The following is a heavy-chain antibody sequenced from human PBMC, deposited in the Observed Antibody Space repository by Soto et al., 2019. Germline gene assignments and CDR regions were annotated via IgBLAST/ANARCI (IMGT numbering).Heavy chain of an antibody. Sequence: GASVKVSCKTSGYTFTNYYIHWVRQAPGQGLEWMGIVNPSSGSTSYPQKFQGRVTMTRDTSTSTVYMDLSSLKSEDTAVYYCAKGSRGSYLKWFGPWGQGTLVTVSS. CDR3: AKGSRGSYLKWFGP. CDR1: GYTFTNYY. D-gene: IGHD1-26*01. J-gene: IGHJ5*02. CDR2: VNPSSGST. V-gene: IGHV1-46*01.